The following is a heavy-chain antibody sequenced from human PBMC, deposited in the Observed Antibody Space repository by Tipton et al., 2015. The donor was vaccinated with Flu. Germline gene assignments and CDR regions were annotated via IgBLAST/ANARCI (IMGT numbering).Heavy chain of an antibody. CDR2: ISAYNGNT. V-gene: IGHV1-18*04. Sequence: QLVQSGAEVKKPGASVKVSCKASGYTFTSYGISWVRQAPGQGLEWMGWISAYNGNTNYAQKLQGRVTMTTDTSTSTAYMELRSLRSDDTAVYYCARVPQSQDSSGYWAFDIWGQGTMVTVSS. CDR1: GYTFTSYG. D-gene: IGHD3-22*01. J-gene: IGHJ3*02. CDR3: ARVPQSQDSSGYWAFDI.